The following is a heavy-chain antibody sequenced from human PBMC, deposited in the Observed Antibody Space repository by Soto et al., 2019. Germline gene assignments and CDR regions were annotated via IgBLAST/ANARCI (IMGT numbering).Heavy chain of an antibody. CDR3: ARDGGSGTAVAGIQYSGMDV. Sequence: EVQLVDSGGDLILPGGSLRLSCGASGFTVSGNSLSWVRQAPGKGLEWVSYIYIDGSTYYADSVRGRFTLTRDNSKNTLYLQMNNLRGEDTAVYYCARDGGSGTAVAGIQYSGMDVWGQGTTVTVSS. V-gene: IGHV3-53*01. CDR1: GFTVSGNS. J-gene: IGHJ6*02. D-gene: IGHD6-19*01. CDR2: IYIDGST.